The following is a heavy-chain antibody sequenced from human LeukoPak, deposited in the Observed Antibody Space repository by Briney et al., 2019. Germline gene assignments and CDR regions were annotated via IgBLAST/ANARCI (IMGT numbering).Heavy chain of an antibody. CDR2: IYYSGST. V-gene: IGHV4-59*01. J-gene: IGHJ4*02. Sequence: SETLSLTCTVSGGSISSYYWSWIWQPPGKGLEWIGYIYYSGSTNYNPSLKSRVTISVDTSKNQFSLKLSSVTAADTAVYYCARALSYYDSSGYSYWGQGTLVTVSS. CDR3: ARALSYYDSSGYSY. CDR1: GGSISSYY. D-gene: IGHD3-22*01.